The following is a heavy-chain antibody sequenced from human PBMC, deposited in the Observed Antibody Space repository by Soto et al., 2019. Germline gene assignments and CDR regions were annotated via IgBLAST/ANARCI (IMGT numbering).Heavy chain of an antibody. J-gene: IGHJ6*02. CDR3: ARDLRDVPAAASGMDV. D-gene: IGHD6-13*01. CDR1: GGSISSGDYY. Sequence: QVQLQESGPGLVKPSQTLSLTCTVSGGSISSGDYYWSWIRQPPGRGLERIGYIYYSGSTYYNPSLKSRVTISVDTSKNQFSLKLSSVTAADTAVYYCARDLRDVPAAASGMDVWGQGTTVTVSS. V-gene: IGHV4-30-4*01. CDR2: IYYSGST.